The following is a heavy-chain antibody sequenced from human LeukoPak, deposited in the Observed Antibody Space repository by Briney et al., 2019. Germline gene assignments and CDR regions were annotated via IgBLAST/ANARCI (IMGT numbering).Heavy chain of an antibody. J-gene: IGHJ4*02. D-gene: IGHD3-22*01. CDR3: ARDTRYYDNSGYYYFDY. Sequence: SETLSLTCTVSGASISSYYWNWIRQHPGKGLEWIGYMHYSGSTNYNPSLKSRVTISVDTSKHQFSLKLNSVTSADTAVYYCARDTRYYDNSGYYYFDYWGRGTLVTVSS. CDR1: GASISSYY. V-gene: IGHV4-59*01. CDR2: MHYSGST.